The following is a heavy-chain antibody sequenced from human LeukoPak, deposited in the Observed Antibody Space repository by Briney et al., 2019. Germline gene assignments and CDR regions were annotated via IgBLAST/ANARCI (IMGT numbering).Heavy chain of an antibody. J-gene: IGHJ5*02. CDR1: GGSMYISNW. V-gene: IGHV4-39*01. CDR3: ARQGVYGSGSYYWFDP. Sequence: PSETLSLTCAVSGGSMYISNWWTWVRQSPGKGLEWIGSIFYTGTTYYNPSLESRVTISVDTSKNQFSLKLNSVTAADTAVYYCARQGVYGSGSYYWFDPWGHGTLVTVSS. D-gene: IGHD3-10*01. CDR2: IFYTGTT.